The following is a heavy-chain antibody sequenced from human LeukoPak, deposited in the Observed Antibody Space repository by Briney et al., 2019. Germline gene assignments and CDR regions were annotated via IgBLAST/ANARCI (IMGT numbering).Heavy chain of an antibody. CDR2: IKPNSGDT. CDR3: ARDRAAVAGQYFFDY. D-gene: IGHD6-19*01. J-gene: IGHJ4*02. Sequence: ASVKVSCKASGYTFTSYYMHWVRQAPGQGLEWMGWIKPNSGDTKYAKKFQGRVTMTRDTSINTAYMELSSLRSDDTAMYYCARDRAAVAGQYFFDYWGQGALVTVSS. V-gene: IGHV1-2*02. CDR1: GYTFTSYY.